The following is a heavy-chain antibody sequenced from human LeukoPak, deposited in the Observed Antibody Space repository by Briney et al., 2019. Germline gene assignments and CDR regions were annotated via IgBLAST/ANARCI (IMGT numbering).Heavy chain of an antibody. CDR1: GFSFSSYS. V-gene: IGHV3-48*02. D-gene: IGHD5-12*01. CDR3: ERDAPPIVATPIDY. CDR2: ISSSSSTI. J-gene: IGHJ4*02. Sequence: GGSLRLSCAASGFSFSSYSMNWVRQAPGKGLEWVSYISSSSSTIYYADSVKGRFTISRDNAKNSLYLQMNSLRDEDTAVYYCERDAPPIVATPIDYWGQGTLVTVSS.